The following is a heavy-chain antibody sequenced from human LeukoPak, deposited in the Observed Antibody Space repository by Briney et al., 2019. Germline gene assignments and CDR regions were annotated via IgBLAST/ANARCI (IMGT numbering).Heavy chain of an antibody. V-gene: IGHV3-48*03. CDR3: ARGLLWFGEFMDV. J-gene: IGHJ6*02. CDR2: ISSSGSTI. CDR1: GFTFSSYE. Sequence: GGSLRLSCAASGFTFSSYEMNWVRQAPGKGLEWVSYISSSGSTIYYADSVKGRFSISRDNAKNSLYLQMNSLRAEDTAVYYCARGLLWFGEFMDVWGQGTTVTVSS. D-gene: IGHD3-10*01.